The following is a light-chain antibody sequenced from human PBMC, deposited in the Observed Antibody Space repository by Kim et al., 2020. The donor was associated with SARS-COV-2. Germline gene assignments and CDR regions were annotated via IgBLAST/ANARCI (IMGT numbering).Light chain of an antibody. CDR1: QSVGSY. CDR3: QQRSDWPLT. Sequence: LSPGERATLSCRASQSVGSYLVWYQQKPGQAPRLLIYDASHRATGIPARFSGGGSGTDFTLTISSLEPEDFAVYYCQQRSDWPLTFGGGTKVDIK. V-gene: IGKV3-11*01. J-gene: IGKJ4*01. CDR2: DAS.